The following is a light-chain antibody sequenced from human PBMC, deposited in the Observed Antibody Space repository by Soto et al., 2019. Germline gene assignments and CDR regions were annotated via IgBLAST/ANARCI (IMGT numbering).Light chain of an antibody. Sequence: EIVLTQSPGTLSLSPGERATLSCRASQSVSSSYLAWYQQKPGQAPRLLIYGASTRATGIPARFSGSGSGTEFTLTISSLQSEDFAVYYCQQYNNWPPKTFGQGTKVDMK. J-gene: IGKJ1*01. CDR1: QSVSSSY. V-gene: IGKV3-15*01. CDR2: GAS. CDR3: QQYNNWPPKT.